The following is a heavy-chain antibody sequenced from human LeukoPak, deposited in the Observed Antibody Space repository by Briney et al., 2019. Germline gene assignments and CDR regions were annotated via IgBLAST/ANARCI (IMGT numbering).Heavy chain of an antibody. V-gene: IGHV5-51*01. CDR2: IYPGDSDT. J-gene: IGHJ5*02. CDR3: ARHYRAYSSGYYTNWFDP. CDR1: GYSLTSYW. D-gene: IGHD3-22*01. Sequence: GESLKISCKGSGYSLTSYWIGWVRQMPGKGLEWMGIIYPGDSDTRYSPSFQGQVTISADKSISTAYLQWSSLKASDTAMYYCARHYRAYSSGYYTNWFDPWGQGTLVTVSS.